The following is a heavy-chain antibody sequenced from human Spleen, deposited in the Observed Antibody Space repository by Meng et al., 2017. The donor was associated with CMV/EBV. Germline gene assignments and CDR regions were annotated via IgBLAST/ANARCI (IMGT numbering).Heavy chain of an antibody. Sequence: ASVKVSCKASGYTFTDFYIHWVRLAPGQGLEWMGIINPSGGSTSYAQKFQGRVTMTRDTSTSTVYMELSSLRSEDTAVYYCARVGCPYCESPYYGMDVWGQGTTVTVSS. V-gene: IGHV1-46*01. J-gene: IGHJ6*02. CDR1: GYTFTDFY. CDR3: ARVGCPYCESPYYGMDV. CDR2: INPSGGST. D-gene: IGHD2-15*01.